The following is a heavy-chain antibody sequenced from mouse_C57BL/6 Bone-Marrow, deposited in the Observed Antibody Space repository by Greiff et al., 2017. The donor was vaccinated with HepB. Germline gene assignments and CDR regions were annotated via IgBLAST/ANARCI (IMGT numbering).Heavy chain of an antibody. CDR3: ARLSITTVVDLDY. Sequence: QVQLKQPGAEMVKPGASVKLSCKASGYTFTSYWMHWVKQRPGQGLEWIGMIHPNSGSTNYNEKFKSKATLTVDKSSSTAYMQLSSLTSEDSAVYYCARLSITTVVDLDYWGQGTTLTVSS. CDR2: IHPNSGST. J-gene: IGHJ2*01. V-gene: IGHV1-64*01. CDR1: GYTFTSYW. D-gene: IGHD1-1*01.